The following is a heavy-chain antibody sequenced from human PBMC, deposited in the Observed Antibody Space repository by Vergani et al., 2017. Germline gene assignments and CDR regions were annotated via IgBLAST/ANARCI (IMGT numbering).Heavy chain of an antibody. CDR1: GYSLSELN. Sequence: QVQLVQSGSEVRKPGASVKVSCQVSGYSLSELNIHWVRQAPGKGLEWMRGFDTEHGEVTFAHHIHDRVTMNEDKSTDTAYMKLNSLRPWDPVLYYCAIVTGYYDRIGHYLDYSGQGSLVTVSA. D-gene: IGHD3-9*01. V-gene: IGHV1-24*01. CDR2: FDTEHGEV. J-gene: IGHJ4*02. CDR3: AIVTGYYDRIGHYLDY.